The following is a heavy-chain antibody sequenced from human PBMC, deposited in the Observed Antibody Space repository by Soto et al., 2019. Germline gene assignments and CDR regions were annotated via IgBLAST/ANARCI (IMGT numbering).Heavy chain of an antibody. D-gene: IGHD4-17*01. J-gene: IGHJ6*02. Sequence: GASVKVSCKASGYTFTGYYMHWVRQAPGQGLEWMGWINPNSGGTNYAQKFQGWVTMTRDTSISTAYMELSRLRSDDTAVYYCARGGGAVTSLGYYYGMDVWGQGTTVTVSS. CDR1: GYTFTGYY. CDR2: INPNSGGT. CDR3: ARGGGAVTSLGYYYGMDV. V-gene: IGHV1-2*04.